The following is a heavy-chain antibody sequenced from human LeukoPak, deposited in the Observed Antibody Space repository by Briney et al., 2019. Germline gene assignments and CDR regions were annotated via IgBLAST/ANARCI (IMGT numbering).Heavy chain of an antibody. CDR1: GFTFENYR. V-gene: IGHV3-7*01. D-gene: IGHD3-10*01. CDR2: IKQDGSVE. Sequence: GGSLRLSCAASGFTFENYRMNWVRQAPGKGPEWVANIKQDGSVEHYLDSVKGRFTISRDNAKNSLTLQMNGLRAEDTAVYYCARWTGVIDSWGQGTLVTVSS. J-gene: IGHJ4*02. CDR3: ARWTGVIDS.